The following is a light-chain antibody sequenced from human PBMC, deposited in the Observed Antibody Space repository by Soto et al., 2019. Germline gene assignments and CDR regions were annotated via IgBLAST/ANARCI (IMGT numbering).Light chain of an antibody. V-gene: IGLV2-14*01. J-gene: IGLJ2*01. Sequence: QSALTQPASVSGSPGQWITISCTGTSSDVGGYNYVSWYQQHPGKAPKLMIYEVSDRPSGVSNRFSGSKSGNTASLPLSGLQAEDEADYYCSYYRSSRAQVFGGGTKLTVL. CDR2: EVS. CDR3: SYYRSSRAQV. CDR1: SSDVGGYNY.